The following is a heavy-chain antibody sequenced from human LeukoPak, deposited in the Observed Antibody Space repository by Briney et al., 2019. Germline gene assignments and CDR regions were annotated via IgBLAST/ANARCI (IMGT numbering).Heavy chain of an antibody. CDR3: AKGPSYCSGGSRYCNFVFDY. CDR1: GFTFSSYG. V-gene: IGHV3-30*18. D-gene: IGHD2-15*01. J-gene: IGHJ4*02. Sequence: PGRSLRLSCAASGFTFSSYGMHWVRQAPGKGLEWVAVISYDGSNKYYADSVKGRFTISRDNSKNTLYLQMNSLRAEDTAVYYCAKGPSYCSGGSRYCNFVFDYWGQGTLVTVSS. CDR2: ISYDGSNK.